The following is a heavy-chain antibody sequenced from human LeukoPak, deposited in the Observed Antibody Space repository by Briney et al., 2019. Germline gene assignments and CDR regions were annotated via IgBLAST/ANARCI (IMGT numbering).Heavy chain of an antibody. V-gene: IGHV3-23*01. CDR3: AKASDQWELLSWFDP. J-gene: IGHJ5*02. CDR1: GLTFSSYA. Sequence: GGSLRLSCAASGLTFSSYAMSWVRQAPGKGLEWVSAISGSGGSTYYADSVKGRFTISRDNSKNTLYLQMNSLRAEDTAVYYCAKASDQWELLSWFDPWGQGTLVTVSS. CDR2: ISGSGGST. D-gene: IGHD1-26*01.